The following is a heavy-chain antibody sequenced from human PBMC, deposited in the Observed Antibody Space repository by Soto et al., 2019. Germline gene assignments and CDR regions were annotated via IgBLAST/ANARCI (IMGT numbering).Heavy chain of an antibody. D-gene: IGHD4-17*01. CDR3: ARAGGTTVTGLWHFDS. CDR1: GFTFNTYS. V-gene: IGHV3-33*01. Sequence: QVQLEESGGGVVQPGGSLKLSCEASGFTFNTYSMHWVRQPPGKGLEWLAAIWYDGTQKYYADSVKGRFIISRDNSKKTLYLEMNSLRADDTAVYYCARAGGTTVTGLWHFDSWGQGTLVTVSS. CDR2: IWYDGTQK. J-gene: IGHJ4*02.